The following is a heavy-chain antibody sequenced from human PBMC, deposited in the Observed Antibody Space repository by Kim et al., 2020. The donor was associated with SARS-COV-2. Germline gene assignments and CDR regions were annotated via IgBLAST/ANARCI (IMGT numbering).Heavy chain of an antibody. CDR3: ARDVFCSSTSCYVNWFDP. Sequence: ASVKVSCKASGYTFTSYAMHWVRQAPGQRLEWMGWINAGNGNTKYSQKFQGRVTITRDTSASTAYIELSSLRSEDTAVYYCARDVFCSSTSCYVNWFDPWGQGTLVTVSS. J-gene: IGHJ5*02. V-gene: IGHV1-3*01. CDR2: INAGNGNT. CDR1: GYTFTSYA. D-gene: IGHD2-2*01.